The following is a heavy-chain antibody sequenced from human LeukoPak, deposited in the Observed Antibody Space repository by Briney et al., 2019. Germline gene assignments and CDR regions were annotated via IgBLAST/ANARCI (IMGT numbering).Heavy chain of an antibody. V-gene: IGHV3-23*01. J-gene: IGHJ4*02. CDR1: GFTFSNAW. D-gene: IGHD3-10*01. CDR3: AKEDYYGSLFDY. CDR2: ISGSGGST. Sequence: GGSLRLSCVASGFTFSNAWMSWVRQAPGKGLEWVSAISGSGGSTYYADSVKGRFTISRDNSKNTLYLQMNSLRAEDTAVYYCAKEDYYGSLFDYWGQGTLVTVSS.